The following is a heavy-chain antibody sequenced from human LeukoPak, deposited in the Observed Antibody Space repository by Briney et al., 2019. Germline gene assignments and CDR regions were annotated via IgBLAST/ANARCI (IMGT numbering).Heavy chain of an antibody. CDR3: ARAWESIAGYYFDY. V-gene: IGHV1-69*04. Sequence: ASVKVSCKASGGTFSSYAISWVRQAPGQGLEWMGRIIPILGIANYAQKFQGRVTITADKSTSTAYMELSSLTSEDTAVYYCARAWESIAGYYFDYWGQGTLVTVSS. D-gene: IGHD1-26*01. CDR2: IIPILGIA. CDR1: GGTFSSYA. J-gene: IGHJ4*02.